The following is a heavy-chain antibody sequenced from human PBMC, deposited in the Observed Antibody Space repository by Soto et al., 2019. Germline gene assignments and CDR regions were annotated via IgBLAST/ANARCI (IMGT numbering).Heavy chain of an antibody. Sequence: ASVKVSCKASGYTFTSYAMHWVRQAPGQRLEWMGWINAGNGNTKYSQKFQGRVTITRDTSASTAYMELSSLRSEGTAVYYCARDSYYYGSGDYYYYYGMDVWGQGTTVTVSS. CDR1: GYTFTSYA. CDR3: ARDSYYYGSGDYYYYYGMDV. CDR2: INAGNGNT. D-gene: IGHD3-10*01. J-gene: IGHJ6*02. V-gene: IGHV1-3*01.